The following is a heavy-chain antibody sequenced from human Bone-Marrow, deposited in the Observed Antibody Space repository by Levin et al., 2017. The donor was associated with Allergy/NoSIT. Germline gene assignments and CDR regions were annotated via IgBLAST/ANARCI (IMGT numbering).Heavy chain of an antibody. J-gene: IGHJ4*02. CDR1: GFTFSNYY. CDR2: VFSDGTIT. CDR3: ARGGCSSTSCLDN. D-gene: IGHD2-2*01. Sequence: GGSLRLSCAASGFTFSNYYMHWVRQAPGKGLEWVSRVFSDGTITDYADSVKGRFTISRDNARNTLYLQMNSLRAEDTAVYYCARGGCSSTSCLDNWGQGILVTVSS. V-gene: IGHV3-74*01.